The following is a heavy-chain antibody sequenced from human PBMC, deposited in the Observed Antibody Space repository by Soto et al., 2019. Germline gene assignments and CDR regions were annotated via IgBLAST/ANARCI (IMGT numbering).Heavy chain of an antibody. Sequence: QVQLVQSGAEVKKPGASVKVSCKASGYTFTSYAISWVRQAPGQGLEWMGWISAYNGNTNYAQKLQGRVTMTTDTSQTTACMELRSLRADDTAVCYCARSGPGAGYWGQGTLVTVSS. J-gene: IGHJ4*02. CDR3: ARSGPGAGY. CDR1: GYTFTSYA. CDR2: ISAYNGNT. V-gene: IGHV1-18*01. D-gene: IGHD3-10*01.